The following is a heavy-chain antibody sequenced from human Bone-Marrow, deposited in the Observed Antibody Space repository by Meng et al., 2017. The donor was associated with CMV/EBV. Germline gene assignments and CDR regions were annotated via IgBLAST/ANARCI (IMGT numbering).Heavy chain of an antibody. J-gene: IGHJ4*02. D-gene: IGHD3-16*02. CDR1: GGSFSGYY. CDR3: ARDFYYDYVWGSYRYTETLDY. CDR2: INHSGST. V-gene: IGHV4-34*01. Sequence: SETLSLTCAVYGGSFSGYYWSWIRQPPGKGLEWIGEINHSGSTNYNPSLKSRVTISVDTSKNQFSLKLSSVTAADTAVYYCARDFYYDYVWGSYRYTETLDYWGQGTLVTVSS.